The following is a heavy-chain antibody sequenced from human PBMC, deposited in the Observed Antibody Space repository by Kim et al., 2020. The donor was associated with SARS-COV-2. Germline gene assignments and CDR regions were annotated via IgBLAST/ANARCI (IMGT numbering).Heavy chain of an antibody. V-gene: IGHV1-18*01. D-gene: IGHD1-26*01. CDR2: ISAYNGNT. CDR1: GYTFTSYG. Sequence: ASVKVSCKASGYTFTSYGISWVRQAPGQGLEWMGWISAYNGNTNYAQKLQGRVTMTTDTSTSTAYMELRSLRSDDTAVYYCARTNGGATVASYYYYYGMDVWGQGTTVTVSS. CDR3: ARTNGGATVASYYYYYGMDV. J-gene: IGHJ6*02.